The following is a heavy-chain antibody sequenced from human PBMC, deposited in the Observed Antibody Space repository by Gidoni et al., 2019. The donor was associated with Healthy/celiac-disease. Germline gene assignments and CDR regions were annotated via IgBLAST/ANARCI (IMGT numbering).Heavy chain of an antibody. CDR3: AKSSGSSPPYYMDV. CDR2: ISWDGGST. Sequence: EVQLAESGGVVVQHGGSLRLSCAASGFTFDDYAMHWVRQAPGKGLEWVSLISWDGGSTYYADSVKGRFTISRDNSKNSLYLQMNSLRAEDTALYYCAKSSGSSPPYYMDVWGKGTTVTVSS. CDR1: GFTFDDYA. J-gene: IGHJ6*03. D-gene: IGHD3-10*01. V-gene: IGHV3-43D*03.